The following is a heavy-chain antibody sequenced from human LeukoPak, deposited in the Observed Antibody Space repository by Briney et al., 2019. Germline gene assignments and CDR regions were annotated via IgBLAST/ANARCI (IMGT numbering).Heavy chain of an antibody. Sequence: SETLSLTCSVSGGSISTYYWSWIRQPAGKGLEWIAQIHTSGRTNFNPSLKSRVSISMDTPNNQFSLMISSVTAADTAIYYCAGRGLSTGWTFDYWGHGPPVTVSS. CDR3: AGRGLSTGWTFDY. CDR2: IHTSGRT. D-gene: IGHD6-19*01. CDR1: GGSISTYY. V-gene: IGHV4-4*07. J-gene: IGHJ4*01.